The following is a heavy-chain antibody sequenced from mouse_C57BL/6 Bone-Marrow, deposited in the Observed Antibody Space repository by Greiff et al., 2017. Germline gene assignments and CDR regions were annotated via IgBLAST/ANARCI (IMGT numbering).Heavy chain of an antibody. CDR3: ARDPTVVARVGGSYWYFDV. D-gene: IGHD1-1*01. CDR2: INYDGSST. Sequence: EVHLVESEGGLVQPGSSMKLSCTASGFTFSDYYMAWVRQVPEKGLEWVANINYDGSSTYYLDSLKSRFIISRDNAKHILYLQMGSLKSEDTATYDCARDPTVVARVGGSYWYFDVWGTGTTVTVSS. CDR1: GFTFSDYY. V-gene: IGHV5-16*01. J-gene: IGHJ1*03.